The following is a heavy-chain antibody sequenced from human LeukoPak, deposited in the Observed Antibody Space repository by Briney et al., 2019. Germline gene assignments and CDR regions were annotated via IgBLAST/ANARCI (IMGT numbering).Heavy chain of an antibody. CDR3: ARNKPGADSSGYSSFHYYYYGMDV. CDR1: GFTFSLYS. V-gene: IGHV3-21*01. Sequence: PGGSLRLSCAASGFTFSLYSMTWVRQAPGEGLEWVSSISRSSRDIYYVDSVKGRFTISRDNAKNALSLQMNSLRAEDTAVYYCARNKPGADSSGYSSFHYYYYGMDVWGQGTTVTVSS. J-gene: IGHJ6*02. D-gene: IGHD3-22*01. CDR2: ISRSSRDI.